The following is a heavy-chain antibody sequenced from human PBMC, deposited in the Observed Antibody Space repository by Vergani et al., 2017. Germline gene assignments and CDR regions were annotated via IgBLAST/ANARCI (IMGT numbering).Heavy chain of an antibody. CDR3: ARETRDTPSSRDE. Sequence: QVHLVESGGGVVQPGRSLTLSCVASGFSFRGHGMHWVRQAPGKGLEWVSMTWYEGNNKYYADSVKGRFTISKDISKNTLYLQMNSLRGDDTAVYYCARETRDTPSSRDEWGQGTLVSDSS. CDR1: GFSFRGHG. J-gene: IGHJ4*02. V-gene: IGHV3-33*08. CDR2: TWYEGNNK. D-gene: IGHD5-24*01.